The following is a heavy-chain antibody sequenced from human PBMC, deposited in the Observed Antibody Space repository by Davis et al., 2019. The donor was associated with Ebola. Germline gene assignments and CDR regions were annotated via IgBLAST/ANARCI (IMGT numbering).Heavy chain of an antibody. J-gene: IGHJ6*02. CDR3: ARVGTAMGTDVGYYYYYYGMDV. CDR2: IYYSGST. Sequence: PSETLSLTCTVSGGSISSYYWSWIRQPPGKGLEWIGYIYYSGSTNYNPSLKSRVTISVDTSKNQFSLKLSSVTAADTAVYYCARVGTAMGTDVGYYYYYYGMDVWGQGTTVTVSS. CDR1: GGSISSYY. D-gene: IGHD5-18*01. V-gene: IGHV4-59*01.